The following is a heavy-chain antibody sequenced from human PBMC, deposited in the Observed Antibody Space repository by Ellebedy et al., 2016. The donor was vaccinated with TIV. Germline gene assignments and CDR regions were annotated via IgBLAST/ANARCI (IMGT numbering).Heavy chain of an antibody. Sequence: ASVKVSCKASGYTFTSYGISWVRQAPGQGLEWMGWISAYNGNTNYAQKLQGRVTMTTDTSTSTAYMELRSLRSDDTAVYYCARLPSAPPDWYFDLWGRGTLVTVSS. CDR3: ARLPSAPPDWYFDL. V-gene: IGHV1-18*01. CDR1: GYTFTSYG. D-gene: IGHD6-19*01. CDR2: ISAYNGNT. J-gene: IGHJ2*01.